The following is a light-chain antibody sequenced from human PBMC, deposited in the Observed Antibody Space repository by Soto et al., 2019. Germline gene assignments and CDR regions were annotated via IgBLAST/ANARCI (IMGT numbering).Light chain of an antibody. J-gene: IGKJ4*01. CDR2: DVS. Sequence: DIQMTQFPSTLSANVGDRVIITCRASQSVNKWLAWYQQKPGEAPRVLIYDVSSLESGVPSRFSGSGSGTEFTITIGSLQTEESATYYSQQYASYMLTFGGGTKVGIK. V-gene: IGKV1-5*01. CDR1: QSVNKW. CDR3: QQYASYMLT.